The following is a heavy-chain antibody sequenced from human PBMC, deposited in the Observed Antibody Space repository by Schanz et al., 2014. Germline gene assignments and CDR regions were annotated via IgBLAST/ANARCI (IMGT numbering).Heavy chain of an antibody. CDR1: GYSLNELS. V-gene: IGHV1-46*02. Sequence: QVQLVQSGAEVKKPGASVKVSCKVSGYSLNELSMHWVRQAPGRGLEWMGIINPSGGSTSYAQKFQGRVTMTRDTSTSTVYMELSSLRSEDTAVYCCTRGQLGSGGGFDLWGQGALGAVSS. D-gene: IGHD3-10*01. J-gene: IGHJ5*02. CDR2: INPSGGST. CDR3: TRGQLGSGGGFDL.